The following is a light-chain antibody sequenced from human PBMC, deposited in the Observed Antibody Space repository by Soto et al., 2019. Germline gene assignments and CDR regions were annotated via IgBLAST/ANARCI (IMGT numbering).Light chain of an antibody. CDR2: DAS. CDR3: QQRSNWPPT. V-gene: IGKV3-11*01. Sequence: EIVLTQCPATLSLYRGERATLSCRASQSVSSYLAWYQQKPGQAPRLLIYDASNRATGIPARFSGSGSGTDFTLTISSLEPEDFAVYYCQQRSNWPPTFGGGTMVEIK. CDR1: QSVSSY. J-gene: IGKJ4*01.